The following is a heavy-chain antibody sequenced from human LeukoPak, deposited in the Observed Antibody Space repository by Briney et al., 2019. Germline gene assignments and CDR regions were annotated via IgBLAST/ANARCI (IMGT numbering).Heavy chain of an antibody. CDR1: GFTFSSYA. V-gene: IGHV3-30-3*01. J-gene: IGHJ4*02. Sequence: PGGSLRLSCAASGFTFSSYAMHWVRQAPGKGLEWVAVISYDGSNKYYADSVKGRFTISRDNSKNTLYLQMNSLRAEDTAVYYCAREGSYDSSGSLDYWGQGTLVTVSS. D-gene: IGHD3-22*01. CDR2: ISYDGSNK. CDR3: AREGSYDSSGSLDY.